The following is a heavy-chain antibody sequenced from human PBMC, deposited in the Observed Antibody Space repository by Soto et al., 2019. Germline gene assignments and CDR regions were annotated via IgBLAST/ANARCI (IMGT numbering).Heavy chain of an antibody. CDR3: AKDHTMFGVVREYFDY. J-gene: IGHJ4*02. V-gene: IGHV3-23*01. CDR1: GFTFSSYA. CDR2: ISGSGGST. Sequence: EVQLLESGGGLVQPGGSLRLSCAASGFTFSSYAMSWVRQAPGKGLEWVSAISGSGGSTYYADSVKGRFTISRDNSKNTLYLQMNSLRAEDTAVYYCAKDHTMFGVVREYFDYWGQGTLVTVSS. D-gene: IGHD3-3*01.